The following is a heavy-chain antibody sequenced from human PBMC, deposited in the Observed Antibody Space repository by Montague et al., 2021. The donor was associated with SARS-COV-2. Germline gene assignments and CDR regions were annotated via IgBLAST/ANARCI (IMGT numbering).Heavy chain of an antibody. D-gene: IGHD6-6*01. V-gene: IGHV3-48*04. CDR1: GFTFSSYS. CDR3: AKDLVLRATRPDALDV. J-gene: IGHJ3*01. CDR2: ISSSTSIV. Sequence: SLRLSCAASGFTFSSYSVYWVRQAPGKGLEWISDISSSTSIVDYADSVKGRFTISRDNARNSLYLQMNSLRVDDTAVYYCAKDLVLRATRPDALDVWGQGTVVTVSS.